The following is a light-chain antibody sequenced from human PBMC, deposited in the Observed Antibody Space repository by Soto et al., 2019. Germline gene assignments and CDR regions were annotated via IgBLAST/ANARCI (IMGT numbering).Light chain of an antibody. CDR1: QSVSSN. J-gene: IGKJ4*01. Sequence: EIVMTQSPATLSVSPGERATLSCRASQSVSSNVAWYQQIPGQTPRLLIYGASTRATGVPVRFSGSGSGTDFTLTISSLQAEDVAVYYCQQYYSPPLTFGGGTKVDIK. CDR2: GAS. V-gene: IGKV3-15*01. CDR3: QQYYSPPLT.